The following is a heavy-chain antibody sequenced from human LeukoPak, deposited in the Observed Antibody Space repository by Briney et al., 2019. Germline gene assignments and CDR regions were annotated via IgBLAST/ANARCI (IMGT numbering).Heavy chain of an antibody. CDR2: IYYSGST. D-gene: IGHD2-15*01. V-gene: IGHV4-31*03. Sequence: PSETLSLTCTVSGGSISSGGYYWSWIRQHPGKGLEWIGYIYYSGSTYYNPSLKSRVTISVGTSKNQFSLKLSSVTAADTAVYYCARGWYGAPRSTFDIWGQGTMVTVSS. CDR3: ARGWYGAPRSTFDI. J-gene: IGHJ3*02. CDR1: GGSISSGGYY.